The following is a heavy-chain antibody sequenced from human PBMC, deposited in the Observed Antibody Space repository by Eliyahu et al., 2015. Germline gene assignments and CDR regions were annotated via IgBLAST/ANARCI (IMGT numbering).Heavy chain of an antibody. D-gene: IGHD3-10*01. Sequence: EVQLVESGGGLVQPGGSLRLSCVTSGFTFSNYWMTWVRQAPGKGLEWVASIKQDGSETYYVDSVKGRFTISRDNAKNSLYAQLNSLRAEDTALYYCARGDPSGYWGQGTLVTVSS. CDR2: IKQDGSET. J-gene: IGHJ4*02. V-gene: IGHV3-7*04. CDR1: GFTFSNYW. CDR3: ARGDPSGY.